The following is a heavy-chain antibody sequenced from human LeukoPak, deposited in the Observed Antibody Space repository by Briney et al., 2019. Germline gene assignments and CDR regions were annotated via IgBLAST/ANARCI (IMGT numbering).Heavy chain of an antibody. CDR3: ARDLTAPNWWEPVRWFDP. D-gene: IGHD1-26*01. V-gene: IGHV4-59*01. J-gene: IGHJ5*02. CDR2: IYYSGST. Sequence: KPSETLSLTCAVSGGSISSYYWSWIRQPPGKGLEWIGYIYYSGSTNYNPSLKSRVTISVDTSKNQFSLKLSSVTAADTAVYYCARDLTAPNWWEPVRWFDPWGQGTLVTVSS. CDR1: GGSISSYY.